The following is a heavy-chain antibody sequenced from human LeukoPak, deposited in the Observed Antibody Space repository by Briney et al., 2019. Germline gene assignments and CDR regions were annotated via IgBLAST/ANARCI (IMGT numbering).Heavy chain of an antibody. D-gene: IGHD3-10*01. CDR1: GFIVSNNF. Sequence: GGSLRLSCAASGFIVSNNFLSWVRQVPGKGLEWVSVIYSGGGTIYADSVKGRFTISRDNSKNMVFLQMNSLRAEDTAVYYCVRHGEGRAFDSWGQGTMVTISS. CDR3: VRHGEGRAFDS. V-gene: IGHV3-66*04. CDR2: IYSGGGT. J-gene: IGHJ3*01.